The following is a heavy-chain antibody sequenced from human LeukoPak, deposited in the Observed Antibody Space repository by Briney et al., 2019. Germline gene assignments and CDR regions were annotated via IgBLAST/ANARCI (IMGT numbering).Heavy chain of an antibody. CDR2: INTGSTYT. J-gene: IGHJ2*01. CDR1: GFTFSDYY. Sequence: GRSLRLSCAASGFTFSDYYMTWIRQAPGKWLEWLSYINTGSTYTNYANSVKARFTISRENAKNSLYLQLNSLRAEDTAVYYCTREDNWYFDLWGRGTLVTVSS. V-gene: IGHV3-11*05. CDR3: TREDNWYFDL.